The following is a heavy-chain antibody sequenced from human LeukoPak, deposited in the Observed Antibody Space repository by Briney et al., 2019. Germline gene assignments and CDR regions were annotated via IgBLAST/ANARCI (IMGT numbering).Heavy chain of an antibody. D-gene: IGHD2-2*01. J-gene: IGHJ4*02. CDR3: VKGRCSGSSCYGGDY. V-gene: IGHV3-64D*06. CDR1: GFTFSSYA. CDR2: ITSNGGST. Sequence: GGSLRLSCSASGFTFSSYAMNWVRQAPGKGLEYVSAITSNGGSTYYADSVKGRFTISRDNSKNTLYLQMSSLRAEDTAVYYCVKGRCSGSSCYGGDYWGQGTLVSVSS.